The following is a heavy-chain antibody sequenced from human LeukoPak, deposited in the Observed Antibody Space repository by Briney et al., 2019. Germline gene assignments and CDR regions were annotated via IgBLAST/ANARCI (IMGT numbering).Heavy chain of an antibody. V-gene: IGHV1-18*01. D-gene: IGHD6-13*01. CDR3: ARDQIGPWGIAAAGILGY. J-gene: IGHJ4*02. Sequence: ASVKVSCKASGYTFTSYGISWVRQAPGQGLEWMGWISAYNGNTNYAQKLQGRVTMTTDKSTSTAYMELSSLRSEDTAVYYCARDQIGPWGIAAAGILGYWGQGTLVTVSS. CDR2: ISAYNGNT. CDR1: GYTFTSYG.